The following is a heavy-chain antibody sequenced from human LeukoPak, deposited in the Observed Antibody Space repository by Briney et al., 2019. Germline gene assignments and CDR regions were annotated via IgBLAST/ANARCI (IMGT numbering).Heavy chain of an antibody. J-gene: IGHJ6*03. CDR1: GFTVSSYC. V-gene: IGHV3-74*01. D-gene: IGHD4/OR15-4a*01. CDR3: ARDRETNYISYYMDV. Sequence: PGGSLSLSCAAYGFTVSSYCRHWVRQAPGKGLVWVSRIKTDGSSTSYADSVKGRFTISRDNAKNTLYLQMHSLRAEDTPVYYCARDRETNYISYYMDVWGKATTVTVSS. CDR2: IKTDGSST.